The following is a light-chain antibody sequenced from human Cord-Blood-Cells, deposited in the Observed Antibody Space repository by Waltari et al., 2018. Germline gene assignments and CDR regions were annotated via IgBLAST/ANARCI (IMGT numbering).Light chain of an antibody. CDR3: QQYYSTPYT. CDR1: QSVLYSSNNKNY. CDR2: WAS. V-gene: IGKV4-1*01. J-gene: IGKJ2*01. Sequence: DIVMIQSPDSPAVSLGERATINCKSSQSVLYSSNNKNYLAWYQQKPGQPPKLLIYWASTRESGVPDRFSGSGSGTDFTLTISSLQAEDVAVYYCQQYYSTPYTFGQGTKLEIK.